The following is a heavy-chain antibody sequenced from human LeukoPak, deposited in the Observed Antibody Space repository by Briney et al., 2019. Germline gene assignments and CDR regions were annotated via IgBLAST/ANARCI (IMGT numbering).Heavy chain of an antibody. D-gene: IGHD3-22*01. CDR2: INPSGGSP. Sequence: ASVKVSCKASGYTFTTYYIHWVRQAPGQGLEWLGIINPSGGSPTYAQKFQGRVTMTRDTSTSTVYMELSSLRSDDTAVYYCARVGSVDTSGYYDYWGQGTLVTVSS. J-gene: IGHJ4*02. CDR1: GYTFTTYY. CDR3: ARVGSVDTSGYYDY. V-gene: IGHV1-46*01.